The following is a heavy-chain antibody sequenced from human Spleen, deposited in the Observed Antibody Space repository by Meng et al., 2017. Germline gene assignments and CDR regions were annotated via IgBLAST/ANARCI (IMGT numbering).Heavy chain of an antibody. Sequence: VQLVRSGDSVKKPGSAVKVSCKASGGTFSSYAISWVRQAPGHGLEWMGGIIPIFGTANYAQKFQGRVTMTTDTSISTAYMELSGLRSDDTAMYYCARDEDISAAGKLFGDYWGQGTLVTVSS. D-gene: IGHD6-13*01. CDR3: ARDEDISAAGKLFGDY. V-gene: IGHV1-69*06. CDR2: IIPIFGTA. J-gene: IGHJ4*02. CDR1: GGTFSSYA.